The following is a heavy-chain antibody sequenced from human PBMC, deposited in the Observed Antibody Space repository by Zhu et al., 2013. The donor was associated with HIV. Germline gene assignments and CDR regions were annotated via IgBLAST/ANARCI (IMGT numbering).Heavy chain of an antibody. J-gene: IGHJ2*01. Sequence: VKLVQSGAEVNEAGVLGEGLLQGFWRHLSSYAISWVRQAPGQGLEWMGGIIPIFGTANYAQKFQGRVTITADEPTSTANMELSSLRSEDTAVYYCARVICKGAYCGGDSNWYFDLWGRGTLVTVSS. V-gene: IGHV1-69*01. D-gene: IGHD2-21*02. CDR2: IIPIFGTA. CDR1: RHLSSYA. CDR3: ARVICKGAYCGGDSNWYFDL.